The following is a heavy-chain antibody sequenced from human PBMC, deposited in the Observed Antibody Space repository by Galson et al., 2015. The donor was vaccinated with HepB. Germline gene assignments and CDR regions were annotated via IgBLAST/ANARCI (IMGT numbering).Heavy chain of an antibody. V-gene: IGHV3-30*04. CDR2: ISYDGSNK. CDR3: ARAATQGKSWFDP. J-gene: IGHJ5*02. D-gene: IGHD2-15*01. Sequence: SLRLSCAASGFTFSSYAMHWVRQAPGKGLEWVAVISYDGSNKYYADSVKGRFTISRDNSKNTLYLQMNSLRAEDTAVYYCARAATQGKSWFDPWGQGTLVTVSS. CDR1: GFTFSSYA.